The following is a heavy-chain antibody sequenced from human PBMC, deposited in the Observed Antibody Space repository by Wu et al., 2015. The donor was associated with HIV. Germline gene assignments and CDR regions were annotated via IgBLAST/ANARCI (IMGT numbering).Heavy chain of an antibody. V-gene: IGHV1-8*01. J-gene: IGHJ6*03. Sequence: QVQLVQSGAEVKKPGASVKVSCKASGYTFTSYDINWVRQATGQGLEWMGWMNPNSGNTGYAQKFQGRVTMTRNTSISTAYMELSSLRSDDTAVYYCARQYSSTWRYYYYYIGRRGDKGTTVHRLL. CDR2: MNPNSGNT. CDR1: GYTFTSYD. CDR3: ARQYSSTWRYYYYYIGRR. D-gene: IGHD6-13*01.